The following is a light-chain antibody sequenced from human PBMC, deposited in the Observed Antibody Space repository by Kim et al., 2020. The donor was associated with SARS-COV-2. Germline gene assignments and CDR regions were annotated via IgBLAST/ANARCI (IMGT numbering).Light chain of an antibody. J-gene: IGKJ1*01. Sequence: SVCPGQRATLSCRASQSVSINLAWYQQRPGQAPRLLIHGVSIRATGIPVRFSGGGSGTEFTLTISSLQSEDFAVYFCLQSYNWPWTFGQGTKLEI. V-gene: IGKV3-15*01. CDR3: LQSYNWPWT. CDR1: QSVSIN. CDR2: GVS.